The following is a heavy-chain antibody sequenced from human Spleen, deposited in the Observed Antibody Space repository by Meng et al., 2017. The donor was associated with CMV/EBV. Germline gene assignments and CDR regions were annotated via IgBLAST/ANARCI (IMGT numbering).Heavy chain of an antibody. CDR3: ARGAFD. CDR2: IYDVGNI. D-gene: IGHD2/OR15-2a*01. J-gene: IGHJ4*02. CDR1: GFSVGNNY. V-gene: IGHV3-66*02. Sequence: GGSLKISCAASGFSVGNNYMNWVRQAPGKGLVWVSVIYDVGNIYYADSVKGRFFISRDSSKNMLYLQMNSLRPEDTALYYCARGAFDWGQGTQVTVSS.